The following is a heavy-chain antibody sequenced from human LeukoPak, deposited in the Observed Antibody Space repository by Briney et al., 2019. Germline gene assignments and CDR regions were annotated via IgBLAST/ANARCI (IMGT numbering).Heavy chain of an antibody. D-gene: IGHD2-2*01. V-gene: IGHV3-66*01. Sequence: PGGSLRLSCAASGFTVSRSYVTWGRQAPGKGLEWVSIIYSGGNTYYADSVQGRFTISRDNSKNTLYLQTNSLRAEGTAVYHCASSREATSNWFVYWGQGTLVTVSS. CDR2: IYSGGNT. CDR3: ASSREATSNWFVY. J-gene: IGHJ5*01. CDR1: GFTVSRSY.